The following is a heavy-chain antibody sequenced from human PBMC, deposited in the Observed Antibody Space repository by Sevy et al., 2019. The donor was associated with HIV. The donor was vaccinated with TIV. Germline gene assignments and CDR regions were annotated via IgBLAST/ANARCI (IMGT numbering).Heavy chain of an antibody. CDR3: AREAGGYDYDYRMVV. Sequence: SETLSLTCSVSGGSIVSSSHYWGWIRQPPGKGLEWLGRIYYSGDTYYNPSLNGRLTISIDTSKNQFSLNLRSVTAADTAIYYRAREAGGYDYDYRMVVWGQGTTVTVSS. CDR2: IYYSGDT. J-gene: IGHJ6*02. CDR1: GGSIVSSSHY. D-gene: IGHD5-12*01. V-gene: IGHV4-39*02.